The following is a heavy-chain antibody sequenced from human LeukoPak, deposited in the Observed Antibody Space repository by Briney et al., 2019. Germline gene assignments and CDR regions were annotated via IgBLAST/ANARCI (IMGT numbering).Heavy chain of an antibody. CDR3: ARTSGRGYCGGDCFFFETLGFDY. CDR1: GGSFSGYY. CDR2: INHSGST. D-gene: IGHD2-21*02. J-gene: IGHJ4*02. V-gene: IGHV4-34*01. Sequence: ASETLSLTCAVYGGSFSGYYWSWIRQPPGKGLEWIGEINHSGSTNYNPSLKSRVTISVDTSKNQFTLKLSSVTAADTAVYYCARTSGRGYCGGDCFFFETLGFDYWGQGTLVTVSS.